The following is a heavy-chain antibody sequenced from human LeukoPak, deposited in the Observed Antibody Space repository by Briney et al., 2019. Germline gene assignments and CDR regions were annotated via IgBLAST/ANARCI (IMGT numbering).Heavy chain of an antibody. CDR3: ARALTTLTYEGY. D-gene: IGHD1-1*01. J-gene: IGHJ4*02. CDR1: GFTFSYYD. V-gene: IGHV3-13*01. CDR2: IGKDGST. Sequence: GGSLRLSCAASGFTFSYYDMHWVRQVTGKSLEWVSGIGKDGSTYYPGSVKGRFTVSRDNAKDSLYLQMNSLRAEDTAVYYCARALTTLTYEGYWGQGTLVTVSS.